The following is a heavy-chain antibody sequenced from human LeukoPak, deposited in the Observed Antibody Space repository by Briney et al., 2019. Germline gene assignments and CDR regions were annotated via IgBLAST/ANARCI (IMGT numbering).Heavy chain of an antibody. Sequence: ASVKVSCKASGYTFTGYYIHWVRQAPGQGLEWMGWISGGTNYAQKFQGRVTMTRDTSISTAYMELSRLRSDDTAVYYCARDVGEYCSSTGCYASNYWGQGTLVTVSS. CDR3: ARDVGEYCSSTGCYASNY. J-gene: IGHJ4*02. V-gene: IGHV1-2*02. D-gene: IGHD2-2*01. CDR1: GYTFTGYY. CDR2: ISGGT.